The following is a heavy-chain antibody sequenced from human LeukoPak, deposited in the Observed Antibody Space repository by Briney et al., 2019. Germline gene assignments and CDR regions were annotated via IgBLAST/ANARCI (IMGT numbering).Heavy chain of an antibody. CDR2: ISAYNGNT. CDR1: GYTFTSYG. Sequence: ASVKVSCKASGYTFTSYGISWVRQAPGQGLEWVGWISAYNGNTNYAQKLQGRVTMTTDTSTSTAYMELRSLRSDDTAVYYCARAEGVYCSSTSCYTFDYWGQGTLVTVSS. J-gene: IGHJ4*02. D-gene: IGHD2-2*02. V-gene: IGHV1-18*01. CDR3: ARAEGVYCSSTSCYTFDY.